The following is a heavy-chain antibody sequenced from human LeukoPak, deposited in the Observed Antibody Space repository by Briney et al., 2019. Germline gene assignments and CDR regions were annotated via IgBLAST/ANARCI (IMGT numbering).Heavy chain of an antibody. CDR1: GGTFSSYA. J-gene: IGHJ5*02. D-gene: IGHD6-19*01. CDR3: ARSHIAVAPKVPNWFDP. V-gene: IGHV1-69*06. CDR2: IIPIFGTA. Sequence: GASVKVSCKASGGTFSSYAISWVRQAPGQGLEWMGGIIPIFGTANYAQNFQDRVTITADKSTSTAYMELSSLRSEDTAVYYCARSHIAVAPKVPNWFDPWGQGTLVTVSS.